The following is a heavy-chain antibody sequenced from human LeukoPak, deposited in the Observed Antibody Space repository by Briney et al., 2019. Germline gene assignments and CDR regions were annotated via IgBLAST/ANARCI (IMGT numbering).Heavy chain of an antibody. CDR2: ISGNGNNI. Sequence: GGSLRLSCAASGFTFEDYAMHWVRQGPGKGLEWVSLISGNGNNIYYADSVKGRFTISRDNSKNSLYLRMNSLRTEDTALYYCAKDLPQYYDFWSGYYGGFDYWGQGTLVTVSS. CDR3: AKDLPQYYDFWSGYYGGFDY. CDR1: GFTFEDYA. J-gene: IGHJ4*02. D-gene: IGHD3-3*01. V-gene: IGHV3-43*02.